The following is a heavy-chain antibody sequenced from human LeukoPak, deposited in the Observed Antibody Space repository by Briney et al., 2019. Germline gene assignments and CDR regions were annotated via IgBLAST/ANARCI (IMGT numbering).Heavy chain of an antibody. CDR3: ARDGDYGDSDAFDI. J-gene: IGHJ3*02. D-gene: IGHD4-17*01. V-gene: IGHV4-59*01. Sequence: SETLSLTCTVSGGSISSYYWSWIRHPPGKGLEWIGYIYYSGSTNYNPSLKSRVPISVDTSKNQFSLKLSSVTAADTAVYYCARDGDYGDSDAFDIWGQGTMVTVSS. CDR1: GGSISSYY. CDR2: IYYSGST.